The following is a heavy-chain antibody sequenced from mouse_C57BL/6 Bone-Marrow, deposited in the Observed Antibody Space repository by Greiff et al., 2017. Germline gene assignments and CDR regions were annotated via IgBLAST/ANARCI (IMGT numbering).Heavy chain of an antibody. CDR2: ISNGGGST. CDR1: GFTFSDYY. J-gene: IGHJ2*01. CDR3: ARRGDPYYFDY. D-gene: IGHD2-13*01. V-gene: IGHV5-12*01. Sequence: EVQGVESGGGLVQPGGSLKLSCAASGFTFSDYYMYWVRLTPEKRLEWVAYISNGGGSTYYPDTVKGRFTISRDNAKNTLYLQMSRLKSEDTAMYYCARRGDPYYFDYWGQGTTLTVSS.